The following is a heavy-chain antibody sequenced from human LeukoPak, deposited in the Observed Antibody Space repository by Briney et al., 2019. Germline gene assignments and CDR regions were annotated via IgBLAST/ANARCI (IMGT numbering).Heavy chain of an antibody. J-gene: IGHJ4*02. CDR3: ASGSGWAKYYFDY. V-gene: IGHV3-21*01. CDR2: ISSSSSYI. Sequence: GGSLTLSCAASGFTFSSYSMNWVRQAPGKGLEWVSSISSSSSYIYYADSVKGRFTISRDNAKNSLYLQMNSLRAEDTAVYYCASGSGWAKYYFDYWGQGTLVTVSS. D-gene: IGHD6-19*01. CDR1: GFTFSSYS.